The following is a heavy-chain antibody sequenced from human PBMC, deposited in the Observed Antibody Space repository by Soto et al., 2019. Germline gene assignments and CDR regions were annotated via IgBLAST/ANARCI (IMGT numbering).Heavy chain of an antibody. CDR3: ARDRTDSGYYTNWLDP. CDR2: IIPIFGTT. J-gene: IGHJ5*02. CDR1: GGTFGSDA. V-gene: IGHV1-69*06. Sequence: ASVKVSCKVSGGTFGSDAITWVRQAPGQGLEWVGRIIPIFGTTNYAQNLQGRVTISADKSTLTSYMELHSLTSDDTALYYCARDRTDSGYYTNWLDPWGQGTQVTVSS. D-gene: IGHD3-22*01.